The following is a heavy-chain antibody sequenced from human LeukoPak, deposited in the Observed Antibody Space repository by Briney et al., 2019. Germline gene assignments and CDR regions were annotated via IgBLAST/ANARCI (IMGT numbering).Heavy chain of an antibody. CDR3: ARAYCSGGSCSIYYFDY. V-gene: IGHV1-2*02. J-gene: IGHJ4*02. Sequence: ASVKVSCKASGYTFTGYYMHWVRQAPGQGLEWMGWINPNNGGTNYAQKFQGRVTMTRDTSTSTVYMELSSLRSEDTAVYYCARAYCSGGSCSIYYFDYWGQGTLVTVSS. CDR1: GYTFTGYY. CDR2: INPNNGGT. D-gene: IGHD2-15*01.